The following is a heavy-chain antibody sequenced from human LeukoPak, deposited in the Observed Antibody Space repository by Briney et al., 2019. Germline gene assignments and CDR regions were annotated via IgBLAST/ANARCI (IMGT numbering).Heavy chain of an antibody. Sequence: SQTLSLTCTFSDGDIYTSPYYWGWIRQPPGKGLEWIGSVYYSGSTYYNPSLKSRVTISIDTSKKQFSLKVNSVTAADTAVYYCARFFKGGDNGDYSDYWGQGTLVTVSS. CDR1: DGDIYTSPYY. V-gene: IGHV4-39*01. CDR3: ARFFKGGDNGDYSDY. CDR2: VYYSGST. D-gene: IGHD4-17*01. J-gene: IGHJ4*02.